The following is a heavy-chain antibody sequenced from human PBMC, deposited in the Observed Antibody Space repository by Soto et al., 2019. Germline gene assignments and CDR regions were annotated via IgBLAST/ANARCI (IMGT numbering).Heavy chain of an antibody. CDR1: GYTFTGYH. CDR2: IKPKSGGT. D-gene: IGHD3-22*01. Sequence: SVKVSFKASGYTFTGYHMHAVGPAPAQGLEGMGWIKPKSGGTNYGHKLHCRVTMTRETSISTDYMELSRMRSNDTVVYDCTTVRNYYNCSGYFPAYLPPPFDFWGQGTMVTVSS. J-gene: IGHJ4*02. CDR3: TTVRNYYNCSGYFPAYLPPPFDF. V-gene: IGHV1-2*07.